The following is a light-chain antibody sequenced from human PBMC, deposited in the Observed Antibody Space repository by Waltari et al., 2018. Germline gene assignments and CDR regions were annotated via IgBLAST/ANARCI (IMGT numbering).Light chain of an antibody. CDR3: SSYSGTNTRVI. V-gene: IGLV2-14*03. CDR1: SIDIGHYDY. CDR2: DVS. J-gene: IGLJ2*01. Sequence: QSALTQPASVSGSPGQSISISCTGTSIDIGHYDYVSWYQQQPGKAPKMMISDVSHRPSGVSNCFSGSTSGTTASLIISGLQSEDEGDYYCSSYSGTNTRVIFGGGTKLTVL.